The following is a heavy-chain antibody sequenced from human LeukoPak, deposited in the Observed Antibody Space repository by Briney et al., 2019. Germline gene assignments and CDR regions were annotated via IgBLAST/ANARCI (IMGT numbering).Heavy chain of an antibody. D-gene: IGHD6-19*01. J-gene: IGHJ4*02. Sequence: PGGSLRLSCAASGFTFSSYAMHWLRQAPGKGLEWVAVISYDGSNKYYADSVKGRFTISRDNSKNTLYLQMNSLRAEDTAVYYCARVSGWYSTLFDYWGQGTLVTVSS. CDR1: GFTFSSYA. V-gene: IGHV3-30-3*01. CDR2: ISYDGSNK. CDR3: ARVSGWYSTLFDY.